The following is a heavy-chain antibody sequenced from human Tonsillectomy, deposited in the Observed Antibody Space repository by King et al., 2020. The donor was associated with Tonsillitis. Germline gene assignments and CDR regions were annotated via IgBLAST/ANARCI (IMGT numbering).Heavy chain of an antibody. V-gene: IGHV3-30*02. CDR3: AKSPSPYISIPSDFFDY. D-gene: IGHD6-13*01. CDR2: IRYDGNNK. J-gene: IGHJ4*02. CDR1: GFAFNVYG. Sequence: VQLVESGGGVVQPGGSLRLSCAASGFAFNVYGMHWVRQAPRKGLEWVAFIRYDGNNKYYATSVKGRFTVSRDNSKNTLYLEMNSLRAEDTAVYYCAKSPSPYISIPSDFFDYWGQGTLVTVSS.